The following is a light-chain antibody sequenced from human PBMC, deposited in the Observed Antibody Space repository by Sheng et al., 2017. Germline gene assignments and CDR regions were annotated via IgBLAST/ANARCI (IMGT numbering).Light chain of an antibody. CDR2: KSS. J-gene: IGKJ4*01. CDR1: QSIGNW. Sequence: DIQMTQSPSTLSASVGDRVTITCRASQSIGNWLAWYHQKPGQAPKLLIYKSSSLESGVPSRFSGSGSGTEFTLTISSLQPDDSATYYCQQANSFPLAFGGGTKVEIK. CDR3: QQANSFPLA. V-gene: IGKV1-5*03.